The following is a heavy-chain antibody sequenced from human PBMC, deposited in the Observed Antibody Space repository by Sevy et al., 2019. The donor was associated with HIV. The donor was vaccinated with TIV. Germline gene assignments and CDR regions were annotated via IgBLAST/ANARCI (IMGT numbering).Heavy chain of an antibody. Sequence: ASVKVSCKASGFTFTSSAVQWVRQARGQRLEWIGWIVVGSGNTNYAQKFQERVTITRDMSTSTAYMELSSLRSEETAVYYCAAAPYCGGDCSTTRYYYYGMDVWGQGTTVTVSS. CDR2: IVVGSGNT. V-gene: IGHV1-58*01. J-gene: IGHJ6*02. CDR1: GFTFTSSA. CDR3: AAAPYCGGDCSTTRYYYYGMDV. D-gene: IGHD2-21*01.